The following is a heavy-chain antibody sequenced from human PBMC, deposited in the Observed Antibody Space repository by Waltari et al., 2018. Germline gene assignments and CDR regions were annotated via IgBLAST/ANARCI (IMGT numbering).Heavy chain of an antibody. D-gene: IGHD4-17*01. CDR1: GFTFSSYS. J-gene: IGHJ6*02. CDR3: ARDPTTTSGTGHYYYGMDV. Sequence: EVQLVESGGGLVQPGGSLRLSCAASGFTFSSYSMNWVRQAPGKGLEWVSYISSSSSTIYYADSGKGRFTISRDNAKNSLYLQMNSLRAEDTAVYYCARDPTTTSGTGHYYYGMDVWGQGTTVTVSS. CDR2: ISSSSSTI. V-gene: IGHV3-48*01.